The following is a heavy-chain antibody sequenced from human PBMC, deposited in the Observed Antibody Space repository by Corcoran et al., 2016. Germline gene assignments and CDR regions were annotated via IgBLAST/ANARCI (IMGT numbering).Heavy chain of an antibody. D-gene: IGHD2-15*01. J-gene: IGHJ6*02. Sequence: QVQLVQSGAEVKKPGSSVKVSCKASGGTFSSYAISWVRQAPGQGLEWMGGIIHIFGTANYAQKFQGRVTITADESTSTAYMELSSLRSEDTAIYYCASRKVVATTLYYGMDVWGQGTTVTVSS. CDR3: ASRKVVATTLYYGMDV. CDR1: GGTFSSYA. CDR2: IIHIFGTA. V-gene: IGHV1-69*01.